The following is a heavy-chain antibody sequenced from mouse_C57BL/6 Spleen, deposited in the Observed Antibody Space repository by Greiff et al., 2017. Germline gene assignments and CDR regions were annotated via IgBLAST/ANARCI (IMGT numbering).Heavy chain of an antibody. V-gene: IGHV1-64*01. CDR3: ARALGYYSNDDYFDY. J-gene: IGHJ2*01. D-gene: IGHD2-12*01. CDR2: IHPNSGNT. CDR1: GYTFTSYW. Sequence: QVQLQQPGAELVKPGASVKLSCKASGYTFTSYWMHWVKQRPGQGLEWIGMIHPNSGNTNYNEKFKSKATLTVDKSSCTAYMQLSSLTSEDSAVDYCARALGYYSNDDYFDYWGQGTTLTVSS.